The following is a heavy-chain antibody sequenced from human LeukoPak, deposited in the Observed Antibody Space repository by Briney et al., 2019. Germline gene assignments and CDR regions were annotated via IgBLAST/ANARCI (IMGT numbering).Heavy chain of an antibody. J-gene: IGHJ3*02. CDR3: ARHPLGDYVGAFDI. D-gene: IGHD4-23*01. V-gene: IGHV5-51*01. CDR2: IYPGDSDT. Sequence: GVSLKVSCKGSGYSFTSYWIGWVRQMPGKGLGWMGIIYPGDSDTRYSPSFQGQVTISADKSISTAYLQWSSLKASDTAMYYCARHPLGDYVGAFDIWGQGTMVTVSS. CDR1: GYSFTSYW.